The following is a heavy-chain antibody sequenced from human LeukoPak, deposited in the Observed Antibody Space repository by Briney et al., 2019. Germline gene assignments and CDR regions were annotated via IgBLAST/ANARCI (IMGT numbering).Heavy chain of an antibody. CDR1: GGTFSSYA. J-gene: IGHJ4*02. CDR3: ARGPGYCSSPSCRYFDY. V-gene: IGHV1-69*13. CDR2: IIPIFGTA. D-gene: IGHD2-2*01. Sequence: SVKVSCKASGGTFSSYAPSWVRQAPGQGLEWMGGIIPIFGTANYAQKFQGRVTITADESTSTAYMELSSLRSEETAVYYCARGPGYCSSPSCRYFDYWGQGTLVTVSS.